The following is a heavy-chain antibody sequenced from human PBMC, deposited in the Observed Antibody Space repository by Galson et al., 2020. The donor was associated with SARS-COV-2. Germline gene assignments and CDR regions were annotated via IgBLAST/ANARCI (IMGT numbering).Heavy chain of an antibody. J-gene: IGHJ6*02. CDR3: ARDQAYCSGGSCYQFSHYYYYYGMDV. V-gene: IGHV3-48*03. CDR2: ISSSGSTI. Sequence: GGSLRLSCAASGFTFSSYEMNWVRQAPGKGLEWVSYISSSGSTIYYADSVKGRFTISRDNAKNSLYLQMNSLRAEDTAVYYCARDQAYCSGGSCYQFSHYYYYYGMDVWGQGTTGTVSS. CDR1: GFTFSSYE. D-gene: IGHD2-15*01.